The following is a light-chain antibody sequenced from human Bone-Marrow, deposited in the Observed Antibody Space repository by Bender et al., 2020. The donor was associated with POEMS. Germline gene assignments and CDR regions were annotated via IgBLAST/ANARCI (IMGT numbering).Light chain of an antibody. CDR1: SSDVGSYNL. Sequence: QSALTQPASVSGSPGQSITISCTGTSSDVGSYNLVSWYQLHPDRAPKLIIFEVTRRPSGVSNRFSGSKSGNTASLSISGLQAEDEGDYFCSSYAGSRPLVFGGGTKLTVL. CDR3: SSYAGSRPLV. CDR2: EVT. V-gene: IGLV2-23*02. J-gene: IGLJ3*02.